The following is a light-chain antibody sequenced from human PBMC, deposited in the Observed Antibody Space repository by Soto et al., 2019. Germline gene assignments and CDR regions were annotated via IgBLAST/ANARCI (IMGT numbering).Light chain of an antibody. V-gene: IGKV3-15*01. J-gene: IGKJ5*01. CDR3: QQYNNWPPIT. Sequence: EIVLTQSPGTLSLSAWERATLSCRASQSVRSNLAWYQQKPGQSPRLLIYGASTXATGIPARFSGSGSGTEFTLTISSLQSEDFAVYYCQQYNNWPPITFGQGTRLEIK. CDR1: QSVRSN. CDR2: GAS.